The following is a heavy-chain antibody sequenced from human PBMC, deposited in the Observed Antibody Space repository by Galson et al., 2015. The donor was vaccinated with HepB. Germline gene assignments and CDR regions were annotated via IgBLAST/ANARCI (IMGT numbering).Heavy chain of an antibody. CDR1: GYTFTSYD. Sequence: SVKVSCKASGYTFTSYDINWVRQATGQGLEWMGWMNPNSGNTGYAQKLQGRVTMTRNTSISTAYMELSSLRSEDTAVYYCARRYGDNYYYYYYMDVWGKGTTVTVSS. CDR2: MNPNSGNT. D-gene: IGHD4-17*01. V-gene: IGHV1-8*01. CDR3: ARRYGDNYYYYYYMDV. J-gene: IGHJ6*03.